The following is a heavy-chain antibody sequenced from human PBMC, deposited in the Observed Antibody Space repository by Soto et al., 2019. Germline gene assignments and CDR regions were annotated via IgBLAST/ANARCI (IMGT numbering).Heavy chain of an antibody. V-gene: IGHV3-11*01. CDR3: ARAWKIEKFGVISRSKGLDV. CDR1: GFIFSDYY. CDR2: SSNRDRST. J-gene: IGHJ6*02. D-gene: IGHD3-3*01. Sequence: QVQLVESGGGLVKPGGYLRLSCAASGFIFSDYYMTWIRQAPGKGLEWLSCSSNRDRSTYYADSVKDRFVVSKDNAKNVVYLQMNSLRAEDTAVYFCARAWKIEKFGVISRSKGLDVWGQGTTVTVSS.